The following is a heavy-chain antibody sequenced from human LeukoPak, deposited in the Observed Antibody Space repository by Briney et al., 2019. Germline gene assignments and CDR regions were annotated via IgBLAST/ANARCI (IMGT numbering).Heavy chain of an antibody. J-gene: IGHJ4*02. CDR1: GGSFSGYY. D-gene: IGHD5-18*01. CDR2: INHSGST. V-gene: IGHV4-34*01. CDR3: ARVPCTARGPQFDY. Sequence: SETLSLTCAVYGGSFSGYYWSWLRQPPGKGLEWIGEINHSGSTNYNPSLKSRVTISVDTSKNQFSLKLSSVTAADTAVYYCARVPCTARGPQFDYWGQGTLVTVSS.